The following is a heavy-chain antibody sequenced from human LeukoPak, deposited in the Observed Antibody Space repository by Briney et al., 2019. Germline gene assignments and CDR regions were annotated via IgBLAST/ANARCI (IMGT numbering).Heavy chain of an antibody. D-gene: IGHD2-2*01. CDR2: IYYSGST. CDR1: GGSISSGGYY. Sequence: SETLSLTCTVSGGSISSGGYYWSWIRRHPGKGLEWIGYIYYSGSTYYNPSLKSRVTISVDTSKNQFSLKLSSVTAADTAVYYCARVPEYASPHWYFDLWGRGTLVTVSS. J-gene: IGHJ2*01. V-gene: IGHV4-31*03. CDR3: ARVPEYASPHWYFDL.